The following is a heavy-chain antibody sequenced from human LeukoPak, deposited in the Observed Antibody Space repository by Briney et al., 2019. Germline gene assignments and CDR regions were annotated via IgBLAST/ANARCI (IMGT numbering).Heavy chain of an antibody. CDR3: ARFMIPNYYGSGSHFDY. D-gene: IGHD3-10*01. V-gene: IGHV4-39*01. CDR2: IYYSGST. J-gene: IGHJ4*02. CDR1: GGSFSGYY. Sequence: PSETLSLTCAVYGGSFSGYYWGWIRQPPGKGLEWVGSIYYSGSTYYNPSLKSRVTISVDTSKNQFSLKLSSVTAADTAVYYCARFMIPNYYGSGSHFDYWGQGTLVIVSS.